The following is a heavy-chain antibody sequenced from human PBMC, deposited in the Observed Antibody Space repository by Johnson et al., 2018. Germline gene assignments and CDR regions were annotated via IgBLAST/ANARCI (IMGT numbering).Heavy chain of an antibody. V-gene: IGHV3-73*02. D-gene: IGHD3-3*01. CDR3: TIDSH. CDR2: IRSKANSYAT. Sequence: VQLQESGGGLVQPGGSLKLSCAASVFTFSGSAMHWVRQASGKGLEWVGRIRSKANSYATTYAASVKGRFTISRDDSKNTAYLQMNSLKTEDTAVYYCTIDSHWGQGTLVTVSS. J-gene: IGHJ1*01. CDR1: VFTFSGSA.